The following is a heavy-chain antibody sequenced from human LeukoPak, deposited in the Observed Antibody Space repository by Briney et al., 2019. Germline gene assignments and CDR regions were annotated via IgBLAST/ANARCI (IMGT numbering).Heavy chain of an antibody. CDR2: ISGSGGST. CDR1: GFTFSSYG. Sequence: GGSLRLSCAAAGFTFSSYGMSWFRQAPGKGLEWLSAISGSGGSTYYADSVQGRFTISRDNSKNTLYLQMSSLRAEDTAVYYCANSPKSDYWGQGTLVTVSS. CDR3: ANSPKSDY. V-gene: IGHV3-23*01. J-gene: IGHJ4*02.